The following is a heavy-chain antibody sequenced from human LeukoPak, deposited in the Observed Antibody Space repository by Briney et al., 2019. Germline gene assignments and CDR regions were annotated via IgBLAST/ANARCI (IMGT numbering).Heavy chain of an antibody. D-gene: IGHD2-2*02. V-gene: IGHV3-30*04. J-gene: IGHJ4*02. CDR3: ARQDCSSSSCYNDY. Sequence: GGSLRLSCVASGFIFSTYAMHWVRQAPGKGLEWVAVISYHGRDQYYADSVRGRFTISRDNSKSTLSLQMNSLRAEDTAVYYCARQDCSSSSCYNDYWGQGTLVTVSS. CDR2: ISYHGRDQ. CDR1: GFIFSTYA.